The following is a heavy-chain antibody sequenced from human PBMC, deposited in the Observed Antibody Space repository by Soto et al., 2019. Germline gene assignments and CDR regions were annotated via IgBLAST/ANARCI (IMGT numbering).Heavy chain of an antibody. D-gene: IGHD6-13*01. CDR2: IYYSGST. Sequence: QLQLQESGPGLVKPSETLSLTCTVSGGSISSSSYYWGWIRQPPGKGLEWIGSIYYSGSTYYNPSRKSRVTISADTSKNQFSLKLSSVTAADTAVYYCARHVRGSSWYGGMDYWGQGTLVTVSS. CDR3: ARHVRGSSWYGGMDY. V-gene: IGHV4-39*01. J-gene: IGHJ4*02. CDR1: GGSISSSSYY.